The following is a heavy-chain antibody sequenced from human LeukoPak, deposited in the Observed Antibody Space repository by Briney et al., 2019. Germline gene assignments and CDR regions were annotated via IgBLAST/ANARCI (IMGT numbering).Heavy chain of an antibody. CDR3: ARGKQLAHFDY. CDR2: IYSGGST. J-gene: IGHJ4*02. CDR1: GFTVSSNY. V-gene: IGHV3-53*01. D-gene: IGHD5-18*01. Sequence: GGSLRLSCAASGFTVSSNYMSWVRQAPGKGLEWVSVIYSGGSTYYADSVKGRFTISRDNSKNTLDLQMNSLRAEDTAVYYCARGKQLAHFDYWGQGTLVTVSS.